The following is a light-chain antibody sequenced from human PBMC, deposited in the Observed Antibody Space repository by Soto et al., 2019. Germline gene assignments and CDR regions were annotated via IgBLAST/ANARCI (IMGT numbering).Light chain of an antibody. CDR2: KAS. J-gene: IGKJ1*01. V-gene: IGKV1-5*03. Sequence: DIQMTQSPSTLSASVGDRVTITCRASQSIRSWLAWYQQKPGKAPKLLIYKASSLETGVPLRFSGSGSGTELTLTISSLQPDDFATYYCQQYNSYPWTFGQGTKVDI. CDR3: QQYNSYPWT. CDR1: QSIRSW.